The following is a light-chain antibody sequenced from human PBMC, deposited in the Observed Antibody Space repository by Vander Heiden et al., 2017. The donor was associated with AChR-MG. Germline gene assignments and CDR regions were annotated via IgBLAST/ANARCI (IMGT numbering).Light chain of an antibody. CDR3: SSYTGTSALGI. V-gene: IGLV2-14*03. CDR1: SSDVGSYNY. CDR2: DVS. Sequence: QSALTQPAPVSGSPGQSITISCTGTSSDVGSYNYVTWYQQHPGKAPKLIIYDVSARPSGVSNRFSGSKSGSTASLTISGLQADDEAYYYCSSYTGTSALGIFGGGTKVTVL. J-gene: IGLJ2*01.